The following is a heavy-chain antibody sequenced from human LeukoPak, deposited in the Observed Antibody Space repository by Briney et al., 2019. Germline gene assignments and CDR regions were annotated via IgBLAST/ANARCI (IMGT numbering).Heavy chain of an antibody. CDR2: ISAYNGNT. CDR1: GYTFTSYG. J-gene: IGHJ1*01. V-gene: IGHV1-18*01. Sequence: ASVKVSCKASGYTFTSYGISWVRQAPGQGLEWMGWISAYNGNTNYAQKLQGRVTMTTDTSTSTAYMELRRLRSDDTAVYYCARDRTYYYDSSGYYRYFQHWGQGTLVTVSS. D-gene: IGHD3-22*01. CDR3: ARDRTYYYDSSGYYRYFQH.